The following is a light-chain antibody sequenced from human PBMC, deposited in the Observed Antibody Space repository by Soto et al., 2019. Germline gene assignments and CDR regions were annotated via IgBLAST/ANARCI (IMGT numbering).Light chain of an antibody. CDR3: QQLNAYPHS. J-gene: IGKJ4*01. V-gene: IGKV1-9*01. CDR2: GAS. CDR1: QDITNY. Sequence: DIQLTQSPSFLSASVGDRVTITCRASQDITNYLAWYLQKPGKAPKLLIYGASTLQSGVPSRFSGSGSGTEFTLTVSSLQPEDFATYYCQQLNAYPHSFGGGTKVGIK.